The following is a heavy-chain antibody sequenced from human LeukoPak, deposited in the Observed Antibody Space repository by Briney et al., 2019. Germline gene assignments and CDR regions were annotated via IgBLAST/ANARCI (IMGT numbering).Heavy chain of an antibody. CDR3: ARSGFGTTNIYSYFAY. D-gene: IGHD1-7*01. Sequence: PSETLPLTCSVSGDSISSSSHSWGWIRQPPGKGLEWIGTIYYSGNTYYNPSLKSRVTISADTSKNHFSLTLTSVAAADTAIYYCARSGFGTTNIYSYFAYWGQGTLVTVSS. CDR2: IYYSGNT. J-gene: IGHJ4*02. V-gene: IGHV4-39*07. CDR1: GDSISSSSHS.